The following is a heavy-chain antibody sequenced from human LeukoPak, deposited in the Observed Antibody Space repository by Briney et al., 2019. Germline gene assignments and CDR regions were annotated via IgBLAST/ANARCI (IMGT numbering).Heavy chain of an antibody. J-gene: IGHJ4*02. V-gene: IGHV4-39*07. CDR2: IYYGGST. Sequence: SETLSLTCTVSGGSISSSSYYWGWIRQPPGKGLEWIGSIYYGGSTYYNPSLKSPVSISVDTSKNQFSLKVNSVTAADTAVYYCARGGGWGNWNDAVDYWGQGTLVTVSS. CDR3: ARGGGWGNWNDAVDY. D-gene: IGHD1-1*01. CDR1: GGSISSSSYY.